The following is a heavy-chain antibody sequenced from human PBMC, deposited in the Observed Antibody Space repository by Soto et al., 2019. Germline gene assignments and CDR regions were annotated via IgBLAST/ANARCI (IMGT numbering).Heavy chain of an antibody. J-gene: IGHJ5*01. V-gene: IGHV3-74*01. CDR3: ARDYDSGYDFFVS. CDR2: INSDGSST. D-gene: IGHD3-3*01. Sequence: GGSLRLSCAASGFTFSSYWMHWVRQAPGKGLVWVSRINSDGSSTSYADSVKGRFTISRDSAKNTLYLQMNSLRAEDTAVYYCARDYDSGYDFFVSWGQGTLVTVSS. CDR1: GFTFSSYW.